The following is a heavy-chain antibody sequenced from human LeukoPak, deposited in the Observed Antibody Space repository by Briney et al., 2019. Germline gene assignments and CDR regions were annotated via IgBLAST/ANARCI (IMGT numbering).Heavy chain of an antibody. CDR3: AKDLARGGTRSSWGNY. Sequence: GGSLRLSCAASGFTFSSYGMHWVRQAPGKGLEWVAVISYDGSNKYYADSVKGRFTISRDNSKNTLYLQMNSLRAEDTAVYYCAKDLARGGTRSSWGNYWGQGTLVTVSS. CDR1: GFTFSSYG. V-gene: IGHV3-30*18. J-gene: IGHJ4*02. CDR2: ISYDGSNK. D-gene: IGHD6-13*01.